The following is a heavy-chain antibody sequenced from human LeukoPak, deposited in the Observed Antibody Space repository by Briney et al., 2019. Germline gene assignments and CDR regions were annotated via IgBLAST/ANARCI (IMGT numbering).Heavy chain of an antibody. Sequence: GESLKISCKGSGYSFTSYWIGWVRQMPGKGLESMGIIYPGDSDTRYSPSFEGQVTLSADKSITTAYLQWSSLKASDTAMYYCARLNYYDSSGSYSALDYWGQGTLVTVSS. J-gene: IGHJ4*02. V-gene: IGHV5-51*01. CDR2: IYPGDSDT. CDR3: ARLNYYDSSGSYSALDY. CDR1: GYSFTSYW. D-gene: IGHD3-22*01.